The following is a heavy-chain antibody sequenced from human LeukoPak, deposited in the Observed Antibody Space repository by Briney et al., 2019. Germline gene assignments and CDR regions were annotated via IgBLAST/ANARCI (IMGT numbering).Heavy chain of an antibody. J-gene: IGHJ6*02. CDR2: MNPNSGNT. V-gene: IGHV1-8*01. D-gene: IGHD5-18*01. CDR3: ARHTGYLYYYCYYGMDV. CDR1: GYTFTSYD. Sequence: GASVKVSCKASGYTFTSYDINWVRQATGQGLEWMGWMNPNSGNTGYAQKFQGRVTMTRNTSISTAYMELSSLRSEDTAVYYCARHTGYLYYYCYYGMDVWGQGTTVTVSS.